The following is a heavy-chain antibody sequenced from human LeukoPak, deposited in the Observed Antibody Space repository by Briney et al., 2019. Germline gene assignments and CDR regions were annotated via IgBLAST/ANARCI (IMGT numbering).Heavy chain of an antibody. CDR1: GYTFTGYY. J-gene: IGHJ5*02. Sequence: ASVKVSCKASGYTFTGYYMHWVRQAPGQGLEWMGWINPNSGGTNYAQKFQGRVTMTRDTSISTAYMELSRLRSDDTAVYYCARVRGITGTNFWFDPWGQGTPVTVSS. CDR2: INPNSGGT. V-gene: IGHV1-2*02. D-gene: IGHD1-7*01. CDR3: ARVRGITGTNFWFDP.